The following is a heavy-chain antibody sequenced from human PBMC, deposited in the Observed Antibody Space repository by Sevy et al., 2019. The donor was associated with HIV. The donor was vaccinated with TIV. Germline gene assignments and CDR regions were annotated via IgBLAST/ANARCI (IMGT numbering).Heavy chain of an antibody. V-gene: IGHV4-39*01. Sequence: SETLSLTCTVSGGSISSSSYYWGWIRQPPGKGLEWIGSIYYSGSTYYNPSLKSRVTISVDTSKNQFSLKLSSVTAADTAVYYCARLPYYDSSGYYSHFDYLGQGTLVTVSS. CDR2: IYYSGST. CDR3: ARLPYYDSSGYYSHFDY. D-gene: IGHD3-22*01. CDR1: GGSISSSSYY. J-gene: IGHJ4*02.